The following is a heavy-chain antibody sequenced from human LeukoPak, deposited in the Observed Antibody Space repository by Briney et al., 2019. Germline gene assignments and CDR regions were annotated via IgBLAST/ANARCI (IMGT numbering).Heavy chain of an antibody. CDR3: PKDNDYDHVWGSYPQGD. CDR2: ISWYSGSI. J-gene: IGHJ4*02. Sequence: PGGSLRLSCAASGFTFDDYAMHWVRQAPGKGLEWVSGISWYSGSIGYADSVKGRFTISRDNAKNSLYLQMHTLRAEDTALYYCPKDNDYDHVWGSYPQGDRGQGTLVTVSS. CDR1: GFTFDDYA. D-gene: IGHD3-16*02. V-gene: IGHV3-9*01.